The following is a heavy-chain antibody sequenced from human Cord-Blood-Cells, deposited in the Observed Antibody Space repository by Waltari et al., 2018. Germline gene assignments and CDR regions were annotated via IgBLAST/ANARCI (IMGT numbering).Heavy chain of an antibody. Sequence: QVQLVQSGAEVKKPGSSVKVSCKASGGTFSSYAISWVRQAPGQGLEWMGGIIPICGTANYAQKFQGRVTITADESTSTAYMELSSLRSEDTAMYYCATYSEGYCSSISCYDYWGQGTLVTVSS. D-gene: IGHD2-2*01. CDR3: ATYSEGYCSSISCYDY. V-gene: IGHV1-69*12. CDR2: IIPICGTA. J-gene: IGHJ4*02. CDR1: GGTFSSYA.